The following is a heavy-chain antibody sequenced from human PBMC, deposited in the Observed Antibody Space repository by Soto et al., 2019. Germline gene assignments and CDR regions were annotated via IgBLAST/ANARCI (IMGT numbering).Heavy chain of an antibody. V-gene: IGHV3-15*01. J-gene: IGHJ4*02. Sequence: PGGSLRLSCAASGFIFSNYAMSWVRQAPGKGLEWVGRIKSKTDGGTTDYAAPVKGRFTISRDDSKNTLYLQMNSLKTEDTAVYYCTTDPVTMIVVVPSSGWGQGTLVTVSS. CDR1: GFIFSNYA. D-gene: IGHD3-22*01. CDR3: TTDPVTMIVVVPSSG. CDR2: IKSKTDGGTT.